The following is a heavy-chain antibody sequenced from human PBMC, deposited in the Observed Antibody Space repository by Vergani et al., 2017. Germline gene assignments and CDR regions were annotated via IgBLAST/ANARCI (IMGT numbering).Heavy chain of an antibody. Sequence: QVQLEESGGGVVQPGRSLRLSCAGSGFTLSSHAMHWVRQAPGKGLEWVAFIWYDGSKEYYADSVKGRFTISRDNSKNTLYLQMNNLRAADTAVYYCARSGYCAHCVCYMTYYYYMDVWVKGAAVTVSS. J-gene: IGHJ6*03. D-gene: IGHD2-8*01. V-gene: IGHV3-33*01. CDR2: IWYDGSKE. CDR3: ARSGYCAHCVCYMTYYYYMDV. CDR1: GFTLSSHA.